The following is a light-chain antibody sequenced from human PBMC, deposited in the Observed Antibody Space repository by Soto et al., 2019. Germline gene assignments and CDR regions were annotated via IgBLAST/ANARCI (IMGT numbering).Light chain of an antibody. J-gene: IGLJ3*02. V-gene: IGLV2-11*01. Sequence: QSALTQPRSVSGSPGQSVTISCTATGSDVGDSSHVSWYQLHPGKAPKLMIYEVNNRPSGVPDRCSGSKSGSTASLPISGLQAEDEAEYYCRWSPGSLTWVFGGGTKLAV. CDR1: GSDVGDSSH. CDR3: RWSPGSLTWV. CDR2: EVN.